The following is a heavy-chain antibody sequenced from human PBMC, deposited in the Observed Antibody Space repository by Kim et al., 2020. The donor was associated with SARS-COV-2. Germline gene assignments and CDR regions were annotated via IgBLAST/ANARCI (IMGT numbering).Heavy chain of an antibody. CDR1: GYTFTSYA. V-gene: IGHV1-3*01. Sequence: ASVKVSCKASGYTFTSYAMHWVRQAPGQRLEWMGWINAGNGNTKYSQKFQGRVTITRDTSASTAYMELSSLRSEDTAVYYCARDYYYGSGSYGVLWFDPWGQGTLVTVSS. D-gene: IGHD3-10*01. CDR3: ARDYYYGSGSYGVLWFDP. CDR2: INAGNGNT. J-gene: IGHJ5*02.